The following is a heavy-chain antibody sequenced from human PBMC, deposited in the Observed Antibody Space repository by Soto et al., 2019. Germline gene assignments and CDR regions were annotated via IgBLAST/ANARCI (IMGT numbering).Heavy chain of an antibody. V-gene: IGHV3-33*01. CDR3: ARESGVYAYGMDV. CDR2: IWYDGSNK. D-gene: IGHD2-8*01. J-gene: IGHJ6*02. CDR1: GFTFSSYG. Sequence: GGSLRLSCAASGFTFSSYGMHWVRQAPGKGLEWVAVIWYDGSNKYYADSVKGRFTISRDNSKNTLYLQMNSLRAEDAAVYYCARESGVYAYGMDVWGQGTTVTVSS.